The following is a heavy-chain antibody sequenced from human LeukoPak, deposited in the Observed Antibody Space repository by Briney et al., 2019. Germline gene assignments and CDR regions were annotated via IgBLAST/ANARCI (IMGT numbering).Heavy chain of an antibody. J-gene: IGHJ4*02. CDR2: IYYSGST. Sequence: SETLSLTCNVSGGSISSHYWSWTRQSPGKGLEWIGSIYYSGSTYYNPSLKSRVTISIDTSKNQFSLKLSSVTAADTAVYFCARVAAAGNYYFDYWGQGTLVTVSS. V-gene: IGHV4-59*11. CDR3: ARVAAAGNYYFDY. D-gene: IGHD6-13*01. CDR1: GGSISSHY.